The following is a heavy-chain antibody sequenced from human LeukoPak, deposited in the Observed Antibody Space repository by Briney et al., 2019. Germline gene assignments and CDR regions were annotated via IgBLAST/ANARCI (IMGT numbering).Heavy chain of an antibody. D-gene: IGHD3-10*01. CDR1: GGSISSSNW. V-gene: IGHV4-4*02. CDR3: ARAYGSGSLDAFDI. J-gene: IGHJ3*02. CDR2: IYHSGST. Sequence: SETLSLTCAVSGGSISSSNWWSWIRQPPGKGLEWIGEIYHSGSTNYNPSLKSRVTISEDKSKTQFSLKLSSVTAADTAVYYCARAYGSGSLDAFDIWGQGTMVTVSS.